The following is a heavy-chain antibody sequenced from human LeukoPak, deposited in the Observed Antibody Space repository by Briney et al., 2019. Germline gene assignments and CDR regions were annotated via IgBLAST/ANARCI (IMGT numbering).Heavy chain of an antibody. V-gene: IGHV1-69*06. CDR3: AGTPTRDCSSTSCYQFDY. Sequence: SVKVSCKASGGTFSSYAISWVRQAPGQGLEWMGGIIPIFGTANYAQKFQGRVTVTADKSTSTAYMELSSLRSEDTAVYYCAGTPTRDCSSTSCYQFDYWGQGTLVTVSS. CDR1: GGTFSSYA. CDR2: IIPIFGTA. D-gene: IGHD2-2*01. J-gene: IGHJ4*02.